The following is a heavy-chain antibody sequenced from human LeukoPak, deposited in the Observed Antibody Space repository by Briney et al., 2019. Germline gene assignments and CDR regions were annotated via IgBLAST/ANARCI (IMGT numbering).Heavy chain of an antibody. J-gene: IGHJ3*02. D-gene: IGHD1-26*01. V-gene: IGHV3-49*04. CDR3: TILGATNAFDI. Sequence: GGSLRLSCTASGFTFGDYAISWVRQAPGKGLEWVGFIRSKDYGGTAEYAASVKGRFTLSRDDSESIAYLQMNSLKTEDTAVYYCTILGATNAFDIWGQGTMVTVSS. CDR1: GFTFGDYA. CDR2: IRSKDYGGTA.